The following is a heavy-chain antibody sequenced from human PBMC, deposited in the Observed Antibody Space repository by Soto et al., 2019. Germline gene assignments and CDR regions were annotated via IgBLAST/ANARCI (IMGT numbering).Heavy chain of an antibody. CDR3: ARGSGDYYDSSGYLFDP. V-gene: IGHV4-30-4*01. CDR1: GGSISSGYYY. D-gene: IGHD3-22*01. CDR2: IYYSGST. J-gene: IGHJ5*02. Sequence: SETLSLTCTVSGGSISSGYYYWSWIRQPPGKGLEWIGYIYYSGSTYYNPSLKSRVTISVDTSKNQFSLKLSSVTAADTAVYYCARGSGDYYDSSGYLFDPWGQGTRVTVSS.